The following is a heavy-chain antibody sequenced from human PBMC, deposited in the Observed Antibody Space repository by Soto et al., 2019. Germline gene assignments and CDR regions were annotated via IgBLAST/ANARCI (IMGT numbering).Heavy chain of an antibody. CDR3: ARGSLYGDSVYYYYYVDV. CDR2: IYYSGST. D-gene: IGHD4-17*01. V-gene: IGHV4-31*03. Sequence: SETLSLTCTVSGGSISSGGYYWSWIHQHPGKGLEWIGYIYYSGSTYYNPSLKSRVTISVDTSKNQFSPKVSSVTAADTAVYYCARGSLYGDSVYYYYYVDVWGKGTTVTVSS. CDR1: GGSISSGGYY. J-gene: IGHJ6*03.